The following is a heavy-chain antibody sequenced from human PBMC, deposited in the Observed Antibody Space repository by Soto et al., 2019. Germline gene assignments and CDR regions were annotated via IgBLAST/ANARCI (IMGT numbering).Heavy chain of an antibody. D-gene: IGHD2-2*02. CDR3: ASFVSPSQRLYDLVADSYYYGMDV. Sequence: GGSLSLSCAVSGFTFDDNAMHWVRQAPEKGLEWVSGINWKSDIGYADSVTGRFTITRDNAENSHYLQKNSLLAEDTAMYYCASFVSPSQRLYDLVADSYYYGMDVWGQGTTVTVSS. CDR1: GFTFDDNA. CDR2: INWKSDI. J-gene: IGHJ6*02. V-gene: IGHV3-9*01.